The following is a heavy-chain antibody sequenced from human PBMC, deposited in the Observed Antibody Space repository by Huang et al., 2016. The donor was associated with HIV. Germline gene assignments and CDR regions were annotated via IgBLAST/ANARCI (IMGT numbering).Heavy chain of an antibody. CDR3: ATGPRGSGSFN. D-gene: IGHD1-26*01. Sequence: QVQLVQSGAEVKKPGSSVKVSCKASGGTFSSYVIRWVRQAPGQGLEGMGGITPIFDKTNYAQKFQGRVTIIADESTRTAYMEMSSLRPEDTATYYCATGPRGSGSFNWGQGTLVIVSS. V-gene: IGHV1-69*01. J-gene: IGHJ4*02. CDR1: GGTFSSYV. CDR2: ITPIFDKT.